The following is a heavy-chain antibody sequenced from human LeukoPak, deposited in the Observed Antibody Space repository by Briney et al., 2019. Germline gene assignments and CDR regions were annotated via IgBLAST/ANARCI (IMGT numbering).Heavy chain of an antibody. D-gene: IGHD1-26*01. CDR1: GDSVSSNAAA. V-gene: IGHV6-1*01. J-gene: IGHJ3*02. CDR3: ARGDYYDAFDI. CDR2: TYYKSKWYS. Sequence: PSQTLSLTCAISGDSVSSNAAAWNWIRQTTSRGLEWLGRTYYKSKWYSDYAVSVKSRITINPDTSKNQFSLQLNSVTPEDTAVYYCARGDYYDAFDIWGQGTLVSVSS.